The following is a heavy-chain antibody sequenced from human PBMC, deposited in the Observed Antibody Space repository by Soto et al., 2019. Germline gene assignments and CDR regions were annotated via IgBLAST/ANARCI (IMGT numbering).Heavy chain of an antibody. CDR1: GFTFSSYS. D-gene: IGHD2-21*01. CDR2: ISSSSSYI. CDR3: ASYSGLVYYFDY. Sequence: GGSLRLSCAASGFTFSSYSMNWVRQAPGKGLEWVSSISSSSSYIYYADSAKGRFTISRDKDKNTLYLQMDSLRAEYTAVFYCASYSGLVYYFDYWGQGTLVTVSS. J-gene: IGHJ4*02. V-gene: IGHV3-21*01.